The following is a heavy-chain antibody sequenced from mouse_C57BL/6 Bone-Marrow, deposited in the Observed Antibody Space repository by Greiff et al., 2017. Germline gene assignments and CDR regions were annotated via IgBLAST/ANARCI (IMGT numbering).Heavy chain of an antibody. J-gene: IGHJ4*01. V-gene: IGHV1-50*01. Sequence: QVQLQQPGAELVKPGASVKLSCKASGYTFTSYWMQWVKQRPGQGLEWIGEIDLSDSYTNYNQKFKGKATLTVDTSSSTAYMQLSSLTSEDSAVYYCARSAMDYWGQGTSVTVSS. CDR2: IDLSDSYT. CDR1: GYTFTSYW. CDR3: ARSAMDY.